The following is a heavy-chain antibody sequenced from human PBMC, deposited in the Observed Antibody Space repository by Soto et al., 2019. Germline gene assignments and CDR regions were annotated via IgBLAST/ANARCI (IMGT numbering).Heavy chain of an antibody. J-gene: IGHJ4*02. D-gene: IGHD4-4*01. V-gene: IGHV6-1*01. CDR1: GDSISSNSAA. Sequence: PSQTLSLTCAISGDSISSNSAAWNWIRQSPSRGFEWLGRTYYRSRWYHDYAVSVKSRIIINPDTSKNQVSLQLNSVTPDDTAVYYGASYRYDYWGQGTVVTVSS. CDR2: TYYRSRWYH. CDR3: ASYRYDY.